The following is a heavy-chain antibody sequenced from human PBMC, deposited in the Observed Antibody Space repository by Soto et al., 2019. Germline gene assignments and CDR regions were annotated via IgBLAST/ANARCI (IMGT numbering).Heavy chain of an antibody. CDR2: IWYDGSNK. CDR3: ARDVGIGYYGSGSSPSYMDV. V-gene: IGHV3-33*01. D-gene: IGHD3-10*01. Sequence: GGSLRLSCAASGFTFSSYGMHWVRQAPGKGLEWVAVIWYDGSNKYYADSVKGRFTISRDNSKNTLYLQMNSLRAEDTAVYYCARDVGIGYYGSGSSPSYMDVWGKGTTVTVSS. J-gene: IGHJ6*03. CDR1: GFTFSSYG.